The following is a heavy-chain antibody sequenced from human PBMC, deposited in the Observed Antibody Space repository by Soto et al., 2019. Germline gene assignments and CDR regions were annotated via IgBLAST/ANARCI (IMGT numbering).Heavy chain of an antibody. CDR1: GGTFSSYA. J-gene: IGHJ6*02. D-gene: IGHD3-16*01. Sequence: GASVKVSCKASGGTFSSYAISWVRQAPGQGLEWMGGIIPIFGTANYAQKFQGRVTITADESTSTAYMELSSLRSEDTAVYYCASRKLNNQMDLYYYYYGMDVWGQGTTVTVSS. V-gene: IGHV1-69*13. CDR2: IIPIFGTA. CDR3: ASRKLNNQMDLYYYYYGMDV.